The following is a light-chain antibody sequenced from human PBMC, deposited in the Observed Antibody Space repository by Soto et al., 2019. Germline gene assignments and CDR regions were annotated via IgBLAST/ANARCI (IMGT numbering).Light chain of an antibody. Sequence: QSVLTQPRSVSASPGQSVTISCTGTRSDVGGYNYVSWYQHHPGKAPKLMIYGVSERPSGVPDRFSGSKSGNTASLTISGLQAEDEADYYCCSYAGTPYVFGTGTKLTV. CDR1: RSDVGGYNY. V-gene: IGLV2-11*01. J-gene: IGLJ1*01. CDR2: GVS. CDR3: CSYAGTPYV.